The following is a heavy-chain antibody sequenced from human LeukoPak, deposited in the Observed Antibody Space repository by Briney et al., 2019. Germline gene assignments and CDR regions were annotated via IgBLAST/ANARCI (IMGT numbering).Heavy chain of an antibody. CDR2: ITSSSGTM. J-gene: IGHJ6*03. CDR3: ARSSLLYSFYFMDV. D-gene: IGHD6-13*01. V-gene: IGHV3-48*01. Sequence: PGGSLRLSCAASGFNFSSYSMNWVRQAPGKGLEWFSYITSSSGTMYYADSVKGRFTTSRDNAKNSLYLQMNSLRAEDTAVYYCARSSLLYSFYFMDVWGKGTTVTVSS. CDR1: GFNFSSYS.